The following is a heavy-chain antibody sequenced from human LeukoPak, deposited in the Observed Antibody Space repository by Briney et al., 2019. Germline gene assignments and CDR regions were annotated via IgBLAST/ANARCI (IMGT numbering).Heavy chain of an antibody. CDR2: ISYDGSNK. V-gene: IGHV3-30*04. Sequence: PGGSLRLSCAASGFTFSSYAMHWVRQAPGKGLEWVAVISYDGSNKYYADSVKGRFTISRDNSKNTLYLQMNSLRAEDTAVYYCARDPYNYDRSGYKLDSYFDYWGQGTLVTVSS. CDR3: ARDPYNYDRSGYKLDSYFDY. D-gene: IGHD3-22*01. CDR1: GFTFSSYA. J-gene: IGHJ4*02.